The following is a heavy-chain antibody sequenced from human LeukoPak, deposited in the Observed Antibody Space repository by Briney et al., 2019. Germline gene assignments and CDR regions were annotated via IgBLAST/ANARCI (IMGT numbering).Heavy chain of an antibody. V-gene: IGHV3-23*01. CDR2: ISGSGRDT. CDR3: ATNYYDSSGYFPDFDY. CDR1: GFTFSSYA. D-gene: IGHD3-22*01. Sequence: PGGSLRLSCAASGFTFSSYAMNWVRQAPVKGLEWVSGISGSGRDTYYADSVKGRFTISRDNSKNTLYLQKNSLRADDTAVYYCATNYYDSSGYFPDFDYWGQGALVSVSS. J-gene: IGHJ4*02.